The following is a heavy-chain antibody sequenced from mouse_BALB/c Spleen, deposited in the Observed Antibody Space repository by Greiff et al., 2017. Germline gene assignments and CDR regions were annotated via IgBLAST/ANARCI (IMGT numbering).Heavy chain of an antibody. CDR3: ARSEGWYFDV. CDR1: GYAFTNYL. CDR2: INPGSGGT. Sequence: QVQLQQSGAELVRPGTSVKVSCKASGYAFTNYLIEWVKQRPGQGLEWIGVINPGSGGTNYNEKFKGKATLTADKSSSTAYMQLSSLTSDDSAVYCCARSEGWYFDVWGAGTTVTVSS. V-gene: IGHV1-54*01. J-gene: IGHJ1*01.